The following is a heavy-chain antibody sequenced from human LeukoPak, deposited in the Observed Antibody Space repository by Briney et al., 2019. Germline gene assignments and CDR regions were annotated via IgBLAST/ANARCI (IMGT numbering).Heavy chain of an antibody. D-gene: IGHD2-15*01. CDR1: GGSISSYY. CDR3: ARQGCSGGSCYSSRTWFDP. J-gene: IGHJ5*02. CDR2: IYYSGST. V-gene: IGHV4-59*08. Sequence: SETLSLTCTVSGGSISSYYWSWIRQPPGKGLEWIGYIYYSGSTNYNPSLKSRVTISVDTSKNQFSLKLSSVTAADTAVYYCARQGCSGGSCYSSRTWFDPGGQGTLVTVSS.